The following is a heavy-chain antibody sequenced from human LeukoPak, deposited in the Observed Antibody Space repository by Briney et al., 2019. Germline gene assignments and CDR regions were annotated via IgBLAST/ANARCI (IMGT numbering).Heavy chain of an antibody. Sequence: PGGSLRLSCAASGFTFSSYGMHWVRQAPGKGLEWVAFIRYDGSNKYYADSVKGRFTISRDNSKNTLYLQMNSLRAEDTAVYYCAKPYDYSPRGAFDIWGQGTMVTVSS. D-gene: IGHD4-11*01. CDR3: AKPYDYSPRGAFDI. CDR2: IRYDGSNK. V-gene: IGHV3-30*02. J-gene: IGHJ3*02. CDR1: GFTFSSYG.